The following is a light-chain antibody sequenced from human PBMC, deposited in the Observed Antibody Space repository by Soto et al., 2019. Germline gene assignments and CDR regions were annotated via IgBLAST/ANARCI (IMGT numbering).Light chain of an antibody. Sequence: QSALTQPASVSGSPGQSITISCTGTSSDVGAYNYVSWYQQHPDKVPKLMIYDVSNRPSGVSNRFSGSTSGNTPSLTISRLQAEDEADYYCSSYTSNSTVVFGGGTKLTVL. CDR1: SSDVGAYNY. J-gene: IGLJ2*01. CDR2: DVS. CDR3: SSYTSNSTVV. V-gene: IGLV2-14*03.